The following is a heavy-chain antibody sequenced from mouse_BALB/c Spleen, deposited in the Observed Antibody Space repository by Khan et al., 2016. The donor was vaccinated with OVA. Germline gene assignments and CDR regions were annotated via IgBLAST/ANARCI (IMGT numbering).Heavy chain of an antibody. CDR2: ISYSGST. J-gene: IGHJ2*01. D-gene: IGHD1-2*01. Sequence: EVQLQESGPGLVKPSQSLSLTCTVTGYSITSGYGWNWIRQFPGNQLEWMGYISYSGSTNYNPSLKSRISITLDTSKNQFFLQLNSVTTEDTATYYCARTARIKYWGQGTTLTVSS. V-gene: IGHV3-2*02. CDR3: ARTARIKY. CDR1: GYSITSGYG.